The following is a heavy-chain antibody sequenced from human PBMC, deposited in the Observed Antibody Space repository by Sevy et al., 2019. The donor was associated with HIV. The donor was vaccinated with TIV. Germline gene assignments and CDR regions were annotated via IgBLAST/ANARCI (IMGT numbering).Heavy chain of an antibody. CDR3: ARDSSPGLSDSSGYYYYYGMDV. CDR1: GGSISSGGYY. V-gene: IGHV4-31*03. J-gene: IGHJ6*02. Sequence: SETLSLTCTVSGGSISSGGYYWSWIRQHPGKGLEWIGYIYYSGRTYYNPSLKSRVTISVATSKNQFSLKLSSVTAADTAVYYCARDSSPGLSDSSGYYYYYGMDVWGQGTTVTVSS. CDR2: IYYSGRT. D-gene: IGHD3-22*01.